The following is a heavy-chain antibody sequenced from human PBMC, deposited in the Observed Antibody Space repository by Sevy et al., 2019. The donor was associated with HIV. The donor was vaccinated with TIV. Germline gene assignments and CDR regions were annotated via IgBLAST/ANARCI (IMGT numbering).Heavy chain of an antibody. CDR2: IYTSGST. Sequence: SETLSLTCSVSGASISSGNYYWSWIRQPAGKGLEWIGRIYTSGSTDYNPSLKSRVTMTEDTSQNQFSLKLTSVTAADTAVYYCATDGYYYYYMDVWGQGTTVTVSS. J-gene: IGHJ6*02. V-gene: IGHV4-61*02. CDR1: GASISSGNYY. CDR3: ATDGYYYYYMDV.